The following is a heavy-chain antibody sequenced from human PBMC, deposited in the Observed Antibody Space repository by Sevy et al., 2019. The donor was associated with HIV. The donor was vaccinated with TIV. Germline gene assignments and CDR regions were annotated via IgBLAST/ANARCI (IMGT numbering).Heavy chain of an antibody. Sequence: GGSLRLSCAASGFTFSSYSMNWVRQAPGKGLEWVSSISSSSYRYYADSAKGRFSISRDNDKNSLYLQMNSLRAEDTAVYYCARDLGHSGTGGMDVWGQGTTVTVSS. D-gene: IGHD1-1*01. V-gene: IGHV3-21*01. CDR1: GFTFSSYS. CDR3: ARDLGHSGTGGMDV. CDR2: ISSSSYR. J-gene: IGHJ6*02.